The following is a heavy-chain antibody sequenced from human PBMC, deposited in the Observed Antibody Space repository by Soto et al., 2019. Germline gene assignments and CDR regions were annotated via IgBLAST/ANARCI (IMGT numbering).Heavy chain of an antibody. D-gene: IGHD4-17*01. CDR2: ISYDGSNK. CDR3: AKDTVTN. CDR1: GFTFSSYG. V-gene: IGHV3-30*18. Sequence: QVQLVESGGGVVQPGRSLRLSCAASGFTFSSYGMHWVRQAPGKGLEWVAVISYDGSNKYYADSVKGRFTISRDNSKNTLYLQMNSLRAEGTAVYYCAKDTVTNWGQGTLVTVSS. J-gene: IGHJ4*02.